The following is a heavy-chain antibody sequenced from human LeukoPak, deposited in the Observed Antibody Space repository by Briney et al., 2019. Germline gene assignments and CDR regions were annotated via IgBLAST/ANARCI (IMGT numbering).Heavy chain of an antibody. V-gene: IGHV3-23*01. CDR1: GFTFSSYA. D-gene: IGHD2-21*02. CDR2: ISGSGGST. CDR3: AKDLLYCGGDCYPQAFQH. J-gene: IGHJ1*01. Sequence: PGGSLRLSCAASGFTFSSYAMSWVRQAPGKGLEWVSAISGSGGSTYYADSVKGRFTISRDNSKNTLYLQMNSLRAEDTAVYYCAKDLLYCGGDCYPQAFQHWGQGTLVTVSS.